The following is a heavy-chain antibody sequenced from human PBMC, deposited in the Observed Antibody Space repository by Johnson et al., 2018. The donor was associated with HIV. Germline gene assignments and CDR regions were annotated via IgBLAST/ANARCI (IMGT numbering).Heavy chain of an antibody. J-gene: IGHJ3*02. D-gene: IGHD2-21*02. V-gene: IGHV3-20*01. Sequence: VKLVESGGHVVRPGGSLRLSCAASGLTFDHYDMSWVRQVTGKGLEWVSGITWNGGSTGYVDSVKGRFIISRANAKISMDLQMNRLRVEDKALYHCVRVGKYCGGDCYSGVDVFDIWGQGTMVTVSS. CDR2: ITWNGGST. CDR3: VRVGKYCGGDCYSGVDVFDI. CDR1: GLTFDHYD.